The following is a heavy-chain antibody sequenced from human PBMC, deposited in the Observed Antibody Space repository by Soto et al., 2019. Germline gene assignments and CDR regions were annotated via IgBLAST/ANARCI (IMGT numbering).Heavy chain of an antibody. Sequence: EVQLVESGGGLVKPGGSLRLSCAASGFTFNNYNMNWLRQAPGKGLEWVSSVSSDSSYIYYADSVKGRFNISRDNAKNSLSLQMNSLRAEDMAVYYCARDVSSSAYSNWGQGALVIVSS. V-gene: IGHV3-21*01. J-gene: IGHJ4*01. CDR1: GFTFNNYN. D-gene: IGHD3-22*01. CDR2: VSSDSSYI. CDR3: ARDVSSSAYSN.